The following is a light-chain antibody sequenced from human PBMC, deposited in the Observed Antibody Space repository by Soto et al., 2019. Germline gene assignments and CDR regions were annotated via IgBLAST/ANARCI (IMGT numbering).Light chain of an antibody. J-gene: IGKJ1*01. V-gene: IGKV3D-20*02. CDR3: QQRSSWPRT. CDR2: GAS. Sequence: EVLLTQSPCTLSLSPGERATLSCRASQSVSSRYLVWYQQKAGQAPRILIYGASSRATGIPERFSGSGSGADFTLPISRLAPEDVEMYYCQQRSSWPRTFGRGTKVDI. CDR1: QSVSSRY.